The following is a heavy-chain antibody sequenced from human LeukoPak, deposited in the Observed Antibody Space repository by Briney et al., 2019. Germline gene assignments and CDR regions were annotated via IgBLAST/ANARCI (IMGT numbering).Heavy chain of an antibody. CDR3: ARFGLGKHIEVAGIPFDI. D-gene: IGHD6-19*01. CDR2: INPSGGST. V-gene: IGHV1-46*01. J-gene: IGHJ3*02. CDR1: GYTFTSYY. Sequence: ASVKVSCKASGYTFTSYYMHWVRQAPGQGLEWMGIINPSGGSTSYAQKFQGRVTITADESTSTAYMELSSLRSEDTAVYYCARFGLGKHIEVAGIPFDIWGQGTMVTVSS.